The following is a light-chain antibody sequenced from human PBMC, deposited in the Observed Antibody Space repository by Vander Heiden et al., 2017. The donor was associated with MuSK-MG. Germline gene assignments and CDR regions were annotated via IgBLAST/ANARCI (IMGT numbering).Light chain of an antibody. CDR1: SRDVGGYNL. V-gene: IGLV2-23*02. CDR3: SSDTGSSIVV. Sequence: QSALPQPASVSGSPGQSITISCTGTSRDVGGYNLVSWYQQVPGKAPKLIIYEVFKRPSGVSDRFSGSKSGNTASPTISGLQAEDEAHYYCSSDTGSSIVVFGGGTKLTVL. CDR2: EVF. J-gene: IGLJ2*01.